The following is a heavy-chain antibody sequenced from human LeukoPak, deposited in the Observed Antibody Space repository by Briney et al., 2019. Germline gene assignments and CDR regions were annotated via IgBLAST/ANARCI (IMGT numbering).Heavy chain of an antibody. CDR3: ARGREAAAGYYFDY. D-gene: IGHD6-13*01. Sequence: ASVKVSCKASGYTFTSYDINWVRQATGQGLEWMGWMNPNSGNTGYAQKFQGRVTMTRNTLISTTYMELSSLRSEDTAVYYCARGREAAAGYYFDYWGQGTLVTVSS. CDR1: GYTFTSYD. CDR2: MNPNSGNT. V-gene: IGHV1-8*01. J-gene: IGHJ4*02.